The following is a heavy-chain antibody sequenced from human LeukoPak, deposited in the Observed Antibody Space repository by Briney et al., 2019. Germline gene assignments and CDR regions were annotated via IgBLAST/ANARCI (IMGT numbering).Heavy chain of an antibody. Sequence: SVKVSCKASGGTFSSYAISWVRQAPGQGLEWMGRIIPIFGTANYAQKFQGRVTITTDESTSTAYMELSSLRSEDTAVYYCARSLIGWDVFDIWGQGTMVTVSS. CDR3: ARSLIGWDVFDI. V-gene: IGHV1-69*05. J-gene: IGHJ3*02. D-gene: IGHD3-9*01. CDR1: GGTFSSYA. CDR2: IIPIFGTA.